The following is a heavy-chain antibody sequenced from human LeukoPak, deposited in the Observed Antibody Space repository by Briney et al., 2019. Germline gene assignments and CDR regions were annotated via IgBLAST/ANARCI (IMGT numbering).Heavy chain of an antibody. V-gene: IGHV4-34*01. CDR3: ARGLHYNILTGGMDV. CDR1: GVSFSGYY. CDR2: MSHTGAT. Sequence: SETLSLTCAVFGVSFSGYYWSWIRQSPEKGLEWIGEMSHTGATNYNPPLKSRVTVSVDTSKKQFSLNLRSVTAADTAVYYCARGLHYNILTGGMDVWGQGTTVIVSS. D-gene: IGHD3-9*01. J-gene: IGHJ6*02.